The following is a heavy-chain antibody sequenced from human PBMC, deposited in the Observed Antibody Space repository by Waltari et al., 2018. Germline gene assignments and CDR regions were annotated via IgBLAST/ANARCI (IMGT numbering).Heavy chain of an antibody. J-gene: IGHJ6*02. CDR1: GGSISSSSYY. D-gene: IGHD5-12*01. Sequence: QLQLQESGPGLVKPSETLSLTCTVSGGSISSSSYYWGWIRQPPGKGLEWIGSIYYSGSTYYNPSLKSRVTISVDTSKNQFSLKLSSVTAADTAVYYCASSSLSRPLEMATIGYGMDVWGQGTTVTVSS. CDR3: ASSSLSRPLEMATIGYGMDV. CDR2: IYYSGST. V-gene: IGHV4-39*07.